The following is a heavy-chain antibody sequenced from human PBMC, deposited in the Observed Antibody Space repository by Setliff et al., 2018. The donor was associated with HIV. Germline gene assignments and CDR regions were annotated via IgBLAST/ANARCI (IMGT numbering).Heavy chain of an antibody. CDR3: ARGSLLGYFDWLFPD. CDR2: INPHSGDT. J-gene: IGHJ4*02. Sequence: ASVKVSCKASGYTFTGYYMHWVRQAPGQGLEWMGWINPHSGDTNYAQKFQDRVTMTRDTSSSTAYMELSRLRSDDTAVYYCARGSLLGYFDWLFPDLGKGTLVTVSS. V-gene: IGHV1-2*02. CDR1: GYTFTGYY. D-gene: IGHD3-9*01.